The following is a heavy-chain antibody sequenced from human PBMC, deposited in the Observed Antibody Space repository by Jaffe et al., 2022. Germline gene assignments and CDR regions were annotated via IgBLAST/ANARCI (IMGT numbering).Heavy chain of an antibody. Sequence: QVQLQESGPGLVKPSETLSLTCAVSGYSISSGYYWGWIRQPPGKGLEWIGSIYHSGSTYYNPSLKSRVTISVDTSKNQFSLKLSSVTAADTAVYYCARLGTPGGYHHGIIDYWGQGTLVTVSS. D-gene: IGHD1-26*01. CDR1: GYSISSGYY. V-gene: IGHV4-38-2*01. CDR2: IYHSGST. J-gene: IGHJ4*02. CDR3: ARLGTPGGYHHGIIDY.